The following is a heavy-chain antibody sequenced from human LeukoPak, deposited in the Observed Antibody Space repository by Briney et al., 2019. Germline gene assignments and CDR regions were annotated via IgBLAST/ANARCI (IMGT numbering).Heavy chain of an antibody. CDR3: ARVSLPSEYSGSFDY. V-gene: IGHV1-69*13. Sequence: SVKVSCKASGGTFSSYAINWVRQAPGQGLEWMGGIIPIFGTANYAQKFQGRVTITADESTSTAYMELSSLRSEDTAVYYCARVSLPSEYSGSFDYWGQGTLVTVSS. CDR1: GGTFSSYA. J-gene: IGHJ4*02. CDR2: IIPIFGTA. D-gene: IGHD1-26*01.